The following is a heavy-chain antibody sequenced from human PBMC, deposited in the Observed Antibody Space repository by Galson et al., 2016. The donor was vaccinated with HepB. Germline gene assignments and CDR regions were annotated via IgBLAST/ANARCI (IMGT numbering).Heavy chain of an antibody. D-gene: IGHD2-2*01. Sequence: SLRLSCAASGFTFRNYGMNWVRQSPGKGLEWVAVIWYDGSNKYYADSVKGRFTISRDNSKNTLYLQMNSLRAEDTALYYCVKDISVWFVPPAMDYWGQGTLVTVPS. CDR2: IWYDGSNK. V-gene: IGHV3-33*06. CDR3: VKDISVWFVPPAMDY. J-gene: IGHJ4*02. CDR1: GFTFRNYG.